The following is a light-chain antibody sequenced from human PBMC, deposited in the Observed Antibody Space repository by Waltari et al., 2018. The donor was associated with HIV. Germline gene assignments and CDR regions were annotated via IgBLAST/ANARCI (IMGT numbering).Light chain of an antibody. J-gene: IGLJ3*02. CDR1: SSNIWRNY. CDR3: GTWDSSLGGWV. Sequence: GQKVTISCSGSSSNIWRNYVSWYQQLPGAAPRLLIYDNTERPSGIPDRFSGSKSGTSATLGITGLQTGDEADYYCGTWDSSLGGWVFGGGTKLAVL. V-gene: IGLV1-51*01. CDR2: DNT.